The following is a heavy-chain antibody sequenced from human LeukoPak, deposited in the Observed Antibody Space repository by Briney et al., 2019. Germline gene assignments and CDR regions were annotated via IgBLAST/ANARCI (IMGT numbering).Heavy chain of an antibody. Sequence: ASVKVSCKASGYTFTSYGISWVRQAPGQGLEWMGWISAYSGNSNYAQKLQGRVTMTTDTSTSTAYMELRSLRSDDTAVYYCAREAFIVVVTAIPYYYGMDVWGQGTTVTVSS. D-gene: IGHD2-21*02. V-gene: IGHV1-18*01. CDR2: ISAYSGNS. J-gene: IGHJ6*02. CDR1: GYTFTSYG. CDR3: AREAFIVVVTAIPYYYGMDV.